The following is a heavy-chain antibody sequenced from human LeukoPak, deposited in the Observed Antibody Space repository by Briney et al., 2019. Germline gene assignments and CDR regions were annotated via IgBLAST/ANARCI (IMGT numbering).Heavy chain of an antibody. CDR2: INPNSGGT. D-gene: IGHD1-26*01. CDR3: ATFAGEHQAPFDY. Sequence: ASVKVSCKASGYSFTDKYTHWVRQAPGQGLEWMGWINPNSGGTNYAQKFQGRVTMTRDTSISTAYMELNRLRSDDTAVYYCATFAGEHQAPFDYWGQGTLVTVSS. J-gene: IGHJ4*02. CDR1: GYSFTDKY. V-gene: IGHV1-2*02.